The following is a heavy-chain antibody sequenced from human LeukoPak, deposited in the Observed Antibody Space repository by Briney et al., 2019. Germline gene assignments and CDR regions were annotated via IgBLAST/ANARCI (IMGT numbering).Heavy chain of an antibody. J-gene: IGHJ4*02. CDR1: GGTFSSYA. CDR2: MNPNTGNA. V-gene: IGHV1-8*03. CDR3: ARVGYSNSYDY. D-gene: IGHD4-11*01. Sequence: ASVKVSCKASGGTFSSYAISWVRQAPGQGPEWMGWMNPNTGNAGYAQKFQDRVTITWDASISTAYMDLSSLRSEDTAVYYCARVGYSNSYDYWGQGTLVTVSS.